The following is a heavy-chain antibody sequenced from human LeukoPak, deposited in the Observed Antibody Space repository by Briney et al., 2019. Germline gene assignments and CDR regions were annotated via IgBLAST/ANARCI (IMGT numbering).Heavy chain of an antibody. V-gene: IGHV4-30-2*01. J-gene: IGHJ2*01. CDR2: IYHSGST. D-gene: IGHD2-21*02. CDR3: ARTSLAYCGGDCFYYWYFDL. CDR1: GGSISSGGYS. Sequence: NTSETLSLTCVVSGGSISSGGYSWSWIRQPPGKGLEWIGYIYHSGSTYYNPSLKSRVTISVDRSRNQFSLKLTSVTAADTAVYYCARTSLAYCGGDCFYYWYFDLWGRGTLVTVFS.